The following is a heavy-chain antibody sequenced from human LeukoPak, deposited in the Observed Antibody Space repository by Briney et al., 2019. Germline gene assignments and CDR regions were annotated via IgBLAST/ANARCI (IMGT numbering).Heavy chain of an antibody. CDR2: IIPILGIA. V-gene: IGHV1-69*04. CDR3: ARDLGDIVVVVAATVWFDP. J-gene: IGHJ5*02. D-gene: IGHD2-15*01. Sequence: GSSVKVSCKASGGTFSSYAISWVRQAPGQGLEWMGRIIPILGIANYAQKFQGRVTITADKSTSTAYMELSSLGSEDTAVYYCARDLGDIVVVVAATVWFDPWGQGTLVTVSS. CDR1: GGTFSSYA.